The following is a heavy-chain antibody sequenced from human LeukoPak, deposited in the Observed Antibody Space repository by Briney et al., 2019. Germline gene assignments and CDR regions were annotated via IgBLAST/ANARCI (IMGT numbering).Heavy chain of an antibody. CDR2: INPSGGST. V-gene: IGHV1-46*01. CDR3: VRDSSSWSRPPTFPDY. CDR1: GYTFTSYY. Sequence: ASVKVSCKASGYTFTSYYMHWVRQAPGQGLEWMGIINPSGGSTSYAQKFQGRVTMTRDTSTSTVYMELSSLRSEDTAVYCCVRDSSSWSRPPTFPDYWGQGTLVTVSS. D-gene: IGHD6-13*01. J-gene: IGHJ4*02.